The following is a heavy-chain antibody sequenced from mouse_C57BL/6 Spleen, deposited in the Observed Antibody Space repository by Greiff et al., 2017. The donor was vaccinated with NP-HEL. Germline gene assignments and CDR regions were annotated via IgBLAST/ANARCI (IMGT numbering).Heavy chain of an antibody. CDR3: ARQDGNYVGFAY. CDR2: ISSGGSYT. CDR1: GFTFSSYG. D-gene: IGHD2-1*01. V-gene: IGHV5-6*01. J-gene: IGHJ3*01. Sequence: EVKLVESGGDLVKPGGSLKLSCAASGFTFSSYGMSWVRQTPDKRLEWVATISSGGSYTYYPDSVKGRFTISRDNAKNTLYLQMSSLKSEDTAMYYCARQDGNYVGFAYWGQGTLVTVSA.